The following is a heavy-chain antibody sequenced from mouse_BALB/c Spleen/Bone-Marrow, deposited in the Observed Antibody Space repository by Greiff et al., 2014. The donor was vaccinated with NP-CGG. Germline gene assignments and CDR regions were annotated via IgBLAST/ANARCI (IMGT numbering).Heavy chain of an antibody. D-gene: IGHD2-1*01. CDR2: INPGSGGT. CDR1: GYAFTNYL. Sequence: QVQLQQSGAELVRPGTSVKVSCKASGYAFTNYLIEWVKQRPGQGLEWIGVINPGSGGTNYNEKFKGKVTLTADKSSSTAYMQLSSLTSDDSAVYFCARRDGNYAWFAYWGQGTLVTVSA. J-gene: IGHJ3*01. CDR3: ARRDGNYAWFAY. V-gene: IGHV1-54*03.